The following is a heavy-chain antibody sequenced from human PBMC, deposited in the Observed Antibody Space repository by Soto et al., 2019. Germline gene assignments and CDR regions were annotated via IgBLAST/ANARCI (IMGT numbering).Heavy chain of an antibody. D-gene: IGHD1-1*01. V-gene: IGHV1-24*01. CDR2: FDPEDGET. Sequence: QVQLVQSGAEVRKPGASVKVSCKVSGHTLTELSMHWVRQAPGKGLEWMGGFDPEDGETISAQKFQGRVTVTEDTSTDSTYLELSSLRSEDKAVYYCAAGGTRWLHSPFDYWGQGTLVTISS. CDR1: GHTLTELS. CDR3: AAGGTRWLHSPFDY. J-gene: IGHJ4*02.